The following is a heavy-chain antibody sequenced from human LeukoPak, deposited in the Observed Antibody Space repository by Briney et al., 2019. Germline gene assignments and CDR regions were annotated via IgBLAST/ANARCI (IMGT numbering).Heavy chain of an antibody. D-gene: IGHD3-3*01. CDR2: INPNSGGT. CDR1: GYTFTGYY. Sequence: ASVKVSCKASGYTFTGYYMHWVRQAPGQGLEWMGWINPNSGGTNYAQKFQGRVTMTRDTSISTAYMELSRLRSDDTAVYYCARALSIPQDFWSGYYTYYYYGMDVWGQGTTVTVSS. V-gene: IGHV1-2*02. J-gene: IGHJ6*02. CDR3: ARALSIPQDFWSGYYTYYYYGMDV.